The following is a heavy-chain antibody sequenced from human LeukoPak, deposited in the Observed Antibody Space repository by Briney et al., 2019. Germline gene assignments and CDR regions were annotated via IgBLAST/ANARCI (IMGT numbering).Heavy chain of an antibody. Sequence: GESLKISCKGSGYSFTSYWIGWVRQMPGKGLEWMGIIYPGDSDTRYSPSFQGQVTISADKSISTAYLQWSSLKASDTAMYYCARQASPRYYDILTGPFDYWGQGTLVTVSS. V-gene: IGHV5-51*01. CDR2: IYPGDSDT. J-gene: IGHJ4*02. CDR1: GYSFTSYW. CDR3: ARQASPRYYDILTGPFDY. D-gene: IGHD3-9*01.